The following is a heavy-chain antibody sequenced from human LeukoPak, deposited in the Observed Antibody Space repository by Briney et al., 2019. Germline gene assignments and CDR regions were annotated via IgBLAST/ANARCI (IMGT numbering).Heavy chain of an antibody. CDR2: IDPDGRTT. CDR3: TRVQAGRAGLMDV. CDR1: GFTLSSYW. Sequence: GGSLRLSCPASGFTLSSYWMHWVRQAPGEGLGWVSRIDPDGRTTNYADSVKGRFTTSRDNAKNTLYLQMNSLRAEDTALYYCTRVQAGRAGLMDVWGRGTTVTVSS. J-gene: IGHJ6*02. D-gene: IGHD6-13*01. V-gene: IGHV3-74*01.